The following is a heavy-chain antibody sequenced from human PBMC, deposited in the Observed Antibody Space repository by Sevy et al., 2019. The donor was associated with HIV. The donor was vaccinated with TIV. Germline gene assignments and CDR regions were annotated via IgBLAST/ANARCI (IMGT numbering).Heavy chain of an antibody. Sequence: GGSLRLSCAASGFTFSSYWMSWVRQAPGKGLEWVANIKQDGSEKYYVDSVKGRFTISRDNAKNSLYLQMNSLRAEDTAGYYCARAKGTALGNYMDVWGKGTTVTISS. CDR3: ARAKGTALGNYMDV. V-gene: IGHV3-7*03. J-gene: IGHJ6*03. D-gene: IGHD2-21*02. CDR2: IKQDGSEK. CDR1: GFTFSSYW.